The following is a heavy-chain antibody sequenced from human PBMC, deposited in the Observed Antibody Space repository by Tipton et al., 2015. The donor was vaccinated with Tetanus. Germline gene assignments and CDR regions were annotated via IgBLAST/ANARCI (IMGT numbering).Heavy chain of an antibody. D-gene: IGHD6-6*01. CDR2: INHYGSS. Sequence: GLVKPSETLSLTCGVYGGPFSGYYWSWIRQPPGKGLEWIGEINHYGSSNYNPSLTSRVTISVDTSKNQFSLKLSSVTAADTAVYYCAKTPKTHLQYSSSVGWFDPWGQGSLVTVSS. J-gene: IGHJ5*02. V-gene: IGHV4-34*01. CDR1: GGPFSGYY. CDR3: AKTPKTHLQYSSSVGWFDP.